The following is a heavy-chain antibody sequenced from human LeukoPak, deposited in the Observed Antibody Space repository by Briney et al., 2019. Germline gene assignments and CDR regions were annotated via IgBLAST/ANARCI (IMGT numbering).Heavy chain of an antibody. D-gene: IGHD3-3*01. J-gene: IGHJ4*02. CDR3: ARDLPIKYYDFWSGYPDY. CDR2: ISSSSSTI. V-gene: IGHV3-48*04. Sequence: GGSLRLSCAASGFTFSSYSMNWVRQAPGKGLEWVSYISSSSSTIYYADSVKGRFTISRDNAKNSLYLQMNSLRAEDTAVYYCARDLPIKYYDFWSGYPDYWGQGTLVTVSS. CDR1: GFTFSSYS.